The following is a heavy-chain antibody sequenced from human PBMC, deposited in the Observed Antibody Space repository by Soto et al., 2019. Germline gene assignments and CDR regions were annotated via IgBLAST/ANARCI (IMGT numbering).Heavy chain of an antibody. CDR2: ISVSGDRT. Sequence: EVQLLESGGGLVQPGGSLRLSCAASGFTFTSYAMCWVRQAPGKGLEWVSSISVSGDRTFYADSVKGRFTISRDNSRNTLHLQMNSLRAEDTAVYYCAKDGDSIRRNKPLDSWGQGTLVTVSS. J-gene: IGHJ4*02. D-gene: IGHD3-22*01. CDR3: AKDGDSIRRNKPLDS. V-gene: IGHV3-23*01. CDR1: GFTFTSYA.